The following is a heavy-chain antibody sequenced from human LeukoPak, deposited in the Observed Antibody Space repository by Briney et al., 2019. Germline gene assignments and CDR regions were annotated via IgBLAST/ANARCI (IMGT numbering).Heavy chain of an antibody. CDR2: TYYRSKWYN. J-gene: IGHJ4*02. D-gene: IGHD6-13*01. Sequence: SQTLSLTCAISGDSVSSNSATWTWIRQSPSRGLEWLGRTYYRSKWYNEYAVSVKSRITINPDTSKNQFSLQLNSVTPEDTAVYFCTRGSSSSSWFFDYWGQGTLVTVSS. CDR1: GDSVSSNSAT. CDR3: TRGSSSSSWFFDY. V-gene: IGHV6-1*01.